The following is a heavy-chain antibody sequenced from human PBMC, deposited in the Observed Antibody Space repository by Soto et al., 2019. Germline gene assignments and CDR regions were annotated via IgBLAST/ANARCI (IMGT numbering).Heavy chain of an antibody. V-gene: IGHV3-7*01. CDR2: IKKDGSEK. J-gene: IGHJ4*02. CDR3: VRDYY. Sequence: PGGSQSLSYVASGFTFRASWMTWVRQAPGKGLEWVAKIKKDGSEKSYVDSVGGRFTISRDNAQNSLYLQMDSLKAEDSAVYYCVRDYYWGQGTPVTVSS. CDR1: GFTFRASW.